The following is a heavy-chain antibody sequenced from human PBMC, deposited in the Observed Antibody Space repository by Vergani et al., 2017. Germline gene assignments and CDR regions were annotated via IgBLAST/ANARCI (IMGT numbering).Heavy chain of an antibody. V-gene: IGHV4-39*01. D-gene: IGHD6-6*01. CDR2: IYYSGST. CDR1: GGSISSSSYY. CDR3: ARLLGSSSGGDY. J-gene: IGHJ4*02. Sequence: QLQLQESGPGLVKPSETLSLTCTVSGGSISSSSYYWGWIRQPPGKGLEWIGSIYYSGSTYYNPSLKSRVTISVDTSKNQFSLKPSSVTAADTAVYYCARLLGSSSGGDYWGQGTLVTVSS.